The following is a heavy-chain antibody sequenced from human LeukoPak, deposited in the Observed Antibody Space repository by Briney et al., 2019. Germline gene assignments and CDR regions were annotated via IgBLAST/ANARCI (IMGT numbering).Heavy chain of an antibody. V-gene: IGHV3-21*01. CDR3: ARDSDSSGWLDYYMDV. J-gene: IGHJ6*03. Sequence: KAGGSLRLSCAASGFTFSSYAMSWVRQAPGKGLEWVSSISSSGDYRYYGDSMKGRFTISRDNAKNSLYLEMNSLRAEDTAVYFCARDSDSSGWLDYYMDVWGKGTTVIISS. D-gene: IGHD6-19*01. CDR2: ISSSGDYR. CDR1: GFTFSSYA.